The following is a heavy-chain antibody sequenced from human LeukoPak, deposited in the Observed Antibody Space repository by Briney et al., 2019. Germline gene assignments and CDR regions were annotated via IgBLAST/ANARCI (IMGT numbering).Heavy chain of an antibody. CDR3: ARDRSITEKYSGRYFHDY. V-gene: IGHV1-2*02. J-gene: IGHJ4*02. CDR1: GYTFTDYH. Sequence: ASVKVSCKASGYTFTDYHMHWVRQAPGQGLEWMGWIDPNTGDTKYTQKFQGRVSMTRDTSFSTAYMELSRLTSDDTAVYYCARDRSITEKYSGRYFHDYWGQGTLVTVSS. D-gene: IGHD1-26*01. CDR2: IDPNTGDT.